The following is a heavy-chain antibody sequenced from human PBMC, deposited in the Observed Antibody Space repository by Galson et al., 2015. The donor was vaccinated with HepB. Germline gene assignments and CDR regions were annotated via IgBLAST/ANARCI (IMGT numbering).Heavy chain of an antibody. Sequence: RLSCAASGFTFSSYAMSWVRQAPGKGLEWVSAISGSGGSTYYADSVKGRFTISRDNSKNTLYLQMNSLRAEDTAVYYRAKGRRCSGGSCYDRYFDYWGQGTLVAVSS. CDR1: GFTFSSYA. CDR3: AKGRRCSGGSCYDRYFDY. J-gene: IGHJ4*02. D-gene: IGHD2-15*01. V-gene: IGHV3-23*01. CDR2: ISGSGGST.